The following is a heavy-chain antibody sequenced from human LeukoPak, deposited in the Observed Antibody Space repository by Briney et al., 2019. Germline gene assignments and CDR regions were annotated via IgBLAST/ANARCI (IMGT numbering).Heavy chain of an antibody. CDR1: GGSISSYY. V-gene: IGHV4-59*01. Sequence: SETLSLTCTVSGGSISSYYWSWLRQPPGKGLEWIGYIYYSGSTNYNPSLKSRVTISVDTSKNQFSLKLSSVTAADTAVYYCARVSDSGSYYFDYWGQGTLVTVSS. D-gene: IGHD1-26*01. CDR2: IYYSGST. CDR3: ARVSDSGSYYFDY. J-gene: IGHJ4*02.